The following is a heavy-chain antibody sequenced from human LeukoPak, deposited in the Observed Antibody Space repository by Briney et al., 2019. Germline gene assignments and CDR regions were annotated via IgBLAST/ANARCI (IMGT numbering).Heavy chain of an antibody. CDR1: GYTFTGYY. D-gene: IGHD6-25*01. CDR2: INPNSGGT. Sequence: GASVKVSCKASGYTFTGYYMHWVRQAPGQGLEWMGWINPNSGGTNYAQKFQGRVTMTRDTSTSTAYMELSRLRSDDTAVYYCARRAAAPPTSYYYYMDVWGKGTTVTVSS. V-gene: IGHV1-2*02. J-gene: IGHJ6*03. CDR3: ARRAAAPPTSYYYYMDV.